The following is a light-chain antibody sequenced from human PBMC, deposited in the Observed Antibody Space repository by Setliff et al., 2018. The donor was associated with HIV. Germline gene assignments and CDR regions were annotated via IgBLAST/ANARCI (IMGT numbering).Light chain of an antibody. V-gene: IGLV2-23*02. J-gene: IGLJ1*01. CDR2: EVN. Sequence: QSALAQPASVSGSPGQSVSISCTGRGRDLGGFNFVSWYQKHPGKAPKLMIYEVNKRPSGGSDRFSGSKSGNMASLTVSGLQAEDEADYYCCSFAGTSLFYVFGGGTKVTVL. CDR3: CSFAGTSLFYV. CDR1: GRDLGGFNF.